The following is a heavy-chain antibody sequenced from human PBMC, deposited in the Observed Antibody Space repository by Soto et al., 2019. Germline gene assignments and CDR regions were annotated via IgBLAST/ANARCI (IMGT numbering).Heavy chain of an antibody. CDR2: INPSGGST. J-gene: IGHJ6*01. V-gene: IGHV1-46*01. Sequence: ASVKVSCKASGYTFTSYYMPWGRPATGEGLEWMGIINPSGGSTSYAQKFTGRVTRTRDTSTSTVYKELSSLRSEGTALEYWARENKQPGGGGNYYGMGVRGRRTRVTVAS. CDR1: GYTFTSYY. CDR3: ARENKQPGGGGNYYGMGV. D-gene: IGHD6-13*01.